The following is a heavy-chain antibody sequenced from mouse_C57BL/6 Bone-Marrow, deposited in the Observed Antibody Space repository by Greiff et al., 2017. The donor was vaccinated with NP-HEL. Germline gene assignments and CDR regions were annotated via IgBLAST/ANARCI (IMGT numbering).Heavy chain of an antibody. V-gene: IGHV6-3*01. CDR3: TGYYYGSRELDY. D-gene: IGHD1-1*01. CDR1: GFTFSNYW. Sequence: EVKLMESGGGLVQPGGSMKLSCVASGFTFSNYWMNWVRQSPEKGLEWVAQIRLKSDNYATHYAESVKGRFTISRDDSKSSVYLQMNNLRAEDTGIYYCTGYYYGSRELDYWGQGTTLTVSS. CDR2: IRLKSDNYAT. J-gene: IGHJ2*01.